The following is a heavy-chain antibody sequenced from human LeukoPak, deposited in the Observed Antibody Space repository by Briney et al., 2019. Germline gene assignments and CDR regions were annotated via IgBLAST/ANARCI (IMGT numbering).Heavy chain of an antibody. CDR1: GGTFSSYA. J-gene: IGHJ4*02. CDR3: ARDLMVVAATCAY. D-gene: IGHD2-15*01. CDR2: IIPIFGTA. Sequence: SVKVSCKASGGTFSSYAISWVRQAPGQGLEWMGGIIPIFGTANYAQKFQGRVTITADESTSTAYMELSSLRSEDTAVYYCARDLMVVAATCAYWGQGTLVTVSS. V-gene: IGHV1-69*13.